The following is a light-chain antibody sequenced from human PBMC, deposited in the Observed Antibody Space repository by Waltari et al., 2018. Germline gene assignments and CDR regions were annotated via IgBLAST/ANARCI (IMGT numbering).Light chain of an antibody. V-gene: IGKV1-39*01. CDR1: QSISTY. CDR2: AAS. Sequence: DIQMTQSPSSLSASVGDRVTITCRASQSISTYLNWYQQKPGQAPKVLIYAASSLQSGVPARLGGRGSGTEFTLTISSLQREDFVTYYCQQTYSPPSLTFGGGTKVEMK. J-gene: IGKJ4*01. CDR3: QQTYSPPSLT.